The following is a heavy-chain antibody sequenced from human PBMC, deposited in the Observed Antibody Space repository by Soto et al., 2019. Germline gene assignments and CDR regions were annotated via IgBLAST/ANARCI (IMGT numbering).Heavy chain of an antibody. J-gene: IGHJ6*02. V-gene: IGHV4-59*01. CDR3: ARSFSGYESYYYGMDV. CDR1: GGSISSYY. D-gene: IGHD3-10*01. CDR2: IYYSGST. Sequence: QVQLQESGPGLVKPSETLSLTCTVSGGSISSYYWSWIRQPPGKGLEWIGYIYYSGSTNYNPSLKSRVAISVDTSKNQFSLKLSSVTAADTAVYYCARSFSGYESYYYGMDVWGQGTTVTVSS.